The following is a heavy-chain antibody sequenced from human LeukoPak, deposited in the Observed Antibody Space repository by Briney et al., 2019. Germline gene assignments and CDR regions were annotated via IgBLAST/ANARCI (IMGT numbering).Heavy chain of an antibody. D-gene: IGHD2-2*01. Sequence: ASVKVSCKASGYTFTRYGITWVRQAPGQGLEWMGWISTYNGNTNYAQKLQGRVTMTTDTSTSTAYMELRSLRSDDTAVYYCARDLVVVPAAIDDFWSGEYYYYGMDVWGQGTTVTVSS. CDR3: ARDLVVVPAAIDDFWSGEYYYYGMDV. V-gene: IGHV1-18*01. CDR2: ISTYNGNT. J-gene: IGHJ6*02. CDR1: GYTFTRYG.